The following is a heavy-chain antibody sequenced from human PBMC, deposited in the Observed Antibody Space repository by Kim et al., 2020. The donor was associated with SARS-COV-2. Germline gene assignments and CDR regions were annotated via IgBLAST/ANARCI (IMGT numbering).Heavy chain of an antibody. CDR1: GGSFSGYY. Sequence: SETLSLTCAVYGGSFSGYYWSWIRQPPGKGLEWIGEINHSGSTNYNPSLKSRVTISVDTSKNQFSLKLSSVTAADTAVYYCARGLGTIFGVANYYYYMDVWGKGTTVTVSS. CDR2: INHSGST. D-gene: IGHD3-3*01. J-gene: IGHJ6*03. CDR3: ARGLGTIFGVANYYYYMDV. V-gene: IGHV4-34*01.